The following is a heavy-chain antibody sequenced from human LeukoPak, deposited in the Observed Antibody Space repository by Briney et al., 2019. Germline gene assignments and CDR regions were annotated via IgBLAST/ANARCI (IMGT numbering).Heavy chain of an antibody. V-gene: IGHV4-4*02. Sequence: SGTLSLTCAVSGGSISSSNWWSWVRQPPGKGLEWIGEIYHSGSTNYNQSLKSRVTISVDKSKNQFSLKLSSVTAADTAVYYCARAIRTVWFGESYYFDYWGQGTLVTVSS. CDR3: ARAIRTVWFGESYYFDY. CDR1: GGSISSSNW. J-gene: IGHJ4*02. CDR2: IYHSGST. D-gene: IGHD3-10*01.